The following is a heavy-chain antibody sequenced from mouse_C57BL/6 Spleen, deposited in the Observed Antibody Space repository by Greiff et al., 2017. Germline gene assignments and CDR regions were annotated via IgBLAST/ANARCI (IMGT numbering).Heavy chain of an antibody. Sequence: QVHVKQPGAELVKPGASVKVSCKASGYTFTSYWMNWVKQRPGQGLEWIGRIHPSDSDTNYNQKFKGKATLTVDKSSSTAYMQLSSLPSEDSAVYYCAILGYYDYDDWYFDVWGTGTTVTVSS. CDR3: AILGYYDYDDWYFDV. V-gene: IGHV1-74*01. CDR2: IHPSDSDT. CDR1: GYTFTSYW. J-gene: IGHJ1*03. D-gene: IGHD2-4*01.